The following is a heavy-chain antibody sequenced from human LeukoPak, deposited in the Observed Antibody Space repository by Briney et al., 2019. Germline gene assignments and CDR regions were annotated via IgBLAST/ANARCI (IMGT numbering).Heavy chain of an antibody. J-gene: IGHJ6*03. CDR3: ARLCIAAAPMIGYYHYMDV. CDR2: MYYSGST. Sequence: SETLTLFCTVSGRFISRYYWGGIRQSPGEALEWIGSMYYSGSTYYNPSLKSRVTISVDTSKNQFSLKLRSVTAADTAVYYCARLCIAAAPMIGYYHYMDVWGKGTTVTISS. CDR1: GRFISRYY. V-gene: IGHV4-39*01. D-gene: IGHD6-13*01.